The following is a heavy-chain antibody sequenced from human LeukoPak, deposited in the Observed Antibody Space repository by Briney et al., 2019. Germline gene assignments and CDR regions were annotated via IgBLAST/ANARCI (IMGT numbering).Heavy chain of an antibody. D-gene: IGHD3-22*01. CDR1: GVSISSSNSY. J-gene: IGHJ5*02. V-gene: IGHV4-39*07. CDR2: IYYSRNT. CDR3: ARSGSSGYYH. Sequence: PSETLSLTCTVSGVSISSSNSYWGWIRQPPGKGLEWIGSIYYSRNTYYNASLKSQVSISIDTSKNQFSLKLSSVTAADTAVYYCARSGSSGYYHWGQGTLVTVSS.